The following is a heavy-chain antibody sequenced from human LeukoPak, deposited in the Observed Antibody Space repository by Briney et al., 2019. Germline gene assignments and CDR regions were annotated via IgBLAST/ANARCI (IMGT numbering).Heavy chain of an antibody. Sequence: GGSLRLSCAASGFIFSNYGMNWVRQAPGKGLEWVSHVSSSSSAISYADSVKGRFSMSRDNPKSSLYLQMNSLRAEDTAVYYCARESRYGRDFDYWGQGTLVTVSS. D-gene: IGHD5-18*01. CDR3: ARESRYGRDFDY. CDR1: GFIFSNYG. J-gene: IGHJ4*02. V-gene: IGHV3-48*04. CDR2: VSSSSSAI.